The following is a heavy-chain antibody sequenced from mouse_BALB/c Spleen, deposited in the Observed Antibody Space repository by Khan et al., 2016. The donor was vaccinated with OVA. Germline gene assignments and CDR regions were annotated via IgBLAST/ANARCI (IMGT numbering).Heavy chain of an antibody. Sequence: EVELQQPGAELVKPGASVKLSCSASGFNIKDTYIHWMKQRPEQGLEWIGRIDPPNDDSKYGPKFQAKATLTADTSSNTAYLQLSSLTSEDTAVDYCATLYGNTIDSWGQGTLVSVSA. D-gene: IGHD2-1*01. CDR1: GFNIKDTY. J-gene: IGHJ3*01. CDR3: ATLYGNTIDS. CDR2: IDPPNDDS. V-gene: IGHV14-3*02.